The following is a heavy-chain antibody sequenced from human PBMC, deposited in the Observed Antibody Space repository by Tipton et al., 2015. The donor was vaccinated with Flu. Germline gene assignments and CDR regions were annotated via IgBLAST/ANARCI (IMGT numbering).Heavy chain of an antibody. CDR1: GYSFTSYW. Sequence: QSGPEVKKPGESLRISCKGSGYSFTSYWISWVRQMPGKGLEWMGRIDPSDSYTNYSPSFQGHVTISADKSISTAYLQWGSLKASDTAMYYCARHGASTVTTSHDAFDIWGQGTMVTVSS. CDR3: ARHGASTVTTSHDAFDI. D-gene: IGHD4-17*01. J-gene: IGHJ3*02. V-gene: IGHV5-10-1*01. CDR2: IDPSDSYT.